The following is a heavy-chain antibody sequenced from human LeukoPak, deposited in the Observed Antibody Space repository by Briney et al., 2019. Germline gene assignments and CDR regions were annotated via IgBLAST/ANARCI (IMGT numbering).Heavy chain of an antibody. V-gene: IGHV1-69*13. CDR1: DYTYTSYG. J-gene: IGHJ4*02. Sequence: GASVKVSCKASDYTYTSYGISWVRQAPGQGLEWMGGIIPIFGTANYAQKFQGRVTITADESTSTAYMELSSLRSEDTAVYYCARGSSTYYYDSSGPFDYWGQGTLVTVSS. CDR3: ARGSSTYYYDSSGPFDY. D-gene: IGHD3-22*01. CDR2: IIPIFGTA.